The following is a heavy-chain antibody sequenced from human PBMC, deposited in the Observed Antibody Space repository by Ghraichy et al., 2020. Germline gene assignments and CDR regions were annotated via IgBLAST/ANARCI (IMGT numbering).Heavy chain of an antibody. CDR3: ARQGITFGGPNFTIDY. J-gene: IGHJ4*02. CDR2: IYYSGRT. V-gene: IGHV4-39*07. D-gene: IGHD3-16*01. Sequence: SETLSLTCTVSGGSINSNSYYWGWIRQPPGKGLEWIGSIYYSGRTYYNPSLKSRVTISVDTSKNQFSLKLSSVTAADTTVYYCARQGITFGGPNFTIDYWGQGTLVTVSS. CDR1: GGSINSNSYY.